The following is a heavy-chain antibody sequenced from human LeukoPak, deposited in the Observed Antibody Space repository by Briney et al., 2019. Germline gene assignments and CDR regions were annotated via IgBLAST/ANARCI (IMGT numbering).Heavy chain of an antibody. V-gene: IGHV4-59*01. CDR3: ARVPHCSSNSCQAWFDP. D-gene: IGHD2-2*01. CDR2: IYYSGST. J-gene: IGHJ5*02. Sequence: SETLSLTCTFSGGSIRDDYWRWIRQPPGKGLEWIGNIYYSGSTKYNPSLKSRVTISIDPSRNQFSLKLTSVTAADTAVYYCARVPHCSSNSCQAWFDPWGQGTLVTVSS. CDR1: GGSIRDDY.